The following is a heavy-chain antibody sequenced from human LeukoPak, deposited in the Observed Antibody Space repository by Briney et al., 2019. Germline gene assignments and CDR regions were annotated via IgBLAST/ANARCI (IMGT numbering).Heavy chain of an antibody. V-gene: IGHV3-74*01. CDR2: INNDGTDT. J-gene: IGHJ3*01. Sequence: PGGSLRLSCAASGFTFCSFWIHWVRQAPGKGLVWVGRINNDGTDTIYADSVKGRFTVSRDNAKNTLYLQMNSLRVEDTAVYFCARGGFSHGFDVWGQGTVVTVSS. CDR1: GFTFCSFW. D-gene: IGHD5-12*01. CDR3: ARGGFSHGFDV.